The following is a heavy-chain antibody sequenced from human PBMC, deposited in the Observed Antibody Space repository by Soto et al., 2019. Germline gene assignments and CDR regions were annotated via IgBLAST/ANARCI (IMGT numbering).Heavy chain of an antibody. V-gene: IGHV4-39*07. CDR3: ARRELQGPIDY. J-gene: IGHJ4*02. CDR2: IFYSGTT. Sequence: SATLSLTCTVSWGSLSRSGYYLGWIRQPPGKGVEWIGSIFYSGTTYYNPSLKSRVTISVDTSKNQFSLKLSSVTAVGTAVYYCARRELQGPIDYWGQGTLVTVSS. CDR1: WGSLSRSGYY. D-gene: IGHD1-26*01.